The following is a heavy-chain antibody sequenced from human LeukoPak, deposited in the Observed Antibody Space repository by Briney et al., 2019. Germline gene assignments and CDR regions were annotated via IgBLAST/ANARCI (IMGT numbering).Heavy chain of an antibody. V-gene: IGHV4-4*07. CDR2: IYTSGST. J-gene: IGHJ6*03. D-gene: IGHD3-3*01. Sequence: SETLSLTCTVSGGSITSYYWSWIRQPAGKGLEWIGRIYTSGSTNYNPSLKRRVTMSVDTSKNQFSLRLSSVTAADTAVYYCARERFLEWFGQEFYYYYMDVWGKGTTVTVSS. CDR1: GGSITSYY. CDR3: ARERFLEWFGQEFYYYYMDV.